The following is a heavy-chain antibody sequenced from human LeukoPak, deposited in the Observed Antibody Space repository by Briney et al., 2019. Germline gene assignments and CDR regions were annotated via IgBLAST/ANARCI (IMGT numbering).Heavy chain of an antibody. J-gene: IGHJ4*02. Sequence: PGGSLRLSCVASGFTFNNYSMNWVRQAPGKGLEWVSSISGSSNYIYQADSVKGRFTITRDNTKNSLFLLMNSLRAEDTAVYCCATDRASCGGDCYPVLYYWGQGILVTVSS. CDR3: ATDRASCGGDCYPVLYY. V-gene: IGHV3-21*01. CDR2: ISGSSNYI. CDR1: GFTFNNYS. D-gene: IGHD2-21*02.